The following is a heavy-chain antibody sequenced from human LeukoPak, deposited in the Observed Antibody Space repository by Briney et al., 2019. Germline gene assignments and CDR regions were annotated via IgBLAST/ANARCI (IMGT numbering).Heavy chain of an antibody. J-gene: IGHJ4*02. V-gene: IGHV3-30*04. CDR1: GFTFSSYA. D-gene: IGHD6-13*01. CDR2: ISYDGSNK. CDR3: ARGGERLAATRY. Sequence: GGSLRLSCAASGFTFSSYAMHWVRQAPGKGLEWVAVISYDGSNKYYADSVKGRFTISRDNSKNTLYLQMNSLRAEDTAVYYCARGGERLAATRYWGQGTLVTVSS.